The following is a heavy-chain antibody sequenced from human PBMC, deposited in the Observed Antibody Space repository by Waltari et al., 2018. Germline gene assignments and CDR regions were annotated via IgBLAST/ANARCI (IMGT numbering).Heavy chain of an antibody. D-gene: IGHD1-26*01. CDR1: GFTFSSYS. CDR2: ISSSSSYI. J-gene: IGHJ4*02. CDR3: ARGSFDLFDY. Sequence: EVQLVESGGGLVKPGGSLRLSCAASGFTFSSYSMNWVRQAPGKGLEWVSSISSSSSYIDYADSVKGRFTISRDNAKNSLYLQMNSLRAEDTAVYYCARGSFDLFDYWGQGTLVTVSS. V-gene: IGHV3-21*01.